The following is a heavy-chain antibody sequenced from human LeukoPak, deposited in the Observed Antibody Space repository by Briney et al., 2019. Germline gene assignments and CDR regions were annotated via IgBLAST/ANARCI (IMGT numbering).Heavy chain of an antibody. CDR1: GGSISSYY. CDR3: ARVTIVGATND. D-gene: IGHD1-26*01. V-gene: IGHV4-59*12. J-gene: IGHJ4*02. Sequence: SETLSLTCTVSGGSISSYYWSWIRQPPGKGLEWIGYIYYSGSTNYNPSLKSRVTISVDTSKNQFSLKLSSVTAADTAVYYCARVTIVGATNDWGQGTLVTVSS. CDR2: IYYSGST.